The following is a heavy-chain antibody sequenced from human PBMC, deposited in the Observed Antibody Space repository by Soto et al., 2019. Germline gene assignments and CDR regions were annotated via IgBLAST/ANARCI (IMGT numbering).Heavy chain of an antibody. Sequence: EVQLLESGGGLVQPGGSLRLSCAASGFTFSSYAMSWVRQAPGKGLEWVSAISGSGGSTYYADSVKGRFTISRDNSKNTLYLQMISLRAEDTAVYYCANGYYDILTGYFEAPSWFGPWSQGTLVTVSS. CDR2: ISGSGGST. V-gene: IGHV3-23*01. D-gene: IGHD3-9*01. CDR3: ANGYYDILTGYFEAPSWFGP. CDR1: GFTFSSYA. J-gene: IGHJ5*02.